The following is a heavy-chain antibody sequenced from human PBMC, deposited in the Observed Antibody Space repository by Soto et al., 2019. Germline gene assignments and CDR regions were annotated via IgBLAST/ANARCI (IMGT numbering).Heavy chain of an antibody. V-gene: IGHV5-51*01. CDR3: ASRCRYAEWFYCMDV. Sequence: GKSLKITCKGSGYSFTSYWIGWVRQMPGKGLEWMGIIYPGDSDTRYSPSFQGQVTISADKSISTAYLQWSSLKASDTAMYYCASRCRYAEWFYCMDVWGQGTTVTVSS. CDR2: IYPGDSDT. D-gene: IGHD2-2*01. CDR1: GYSFTSYW. J-gene: IGHJ6*02.